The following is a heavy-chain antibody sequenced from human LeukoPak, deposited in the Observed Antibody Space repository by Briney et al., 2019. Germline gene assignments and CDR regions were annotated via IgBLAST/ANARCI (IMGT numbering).Heavy chain of an antibody. CDR1: GFTFSSYG. CDR2: ISYDGSNK. CDR3: AKDQMGTTVTANFDY. J-gene: IGHJ4*02. V-gene: IGHV3-30*18. D-gene: IGHD4-17*01. Sequence: GGSLRLSCAASGFTFSSYGMHWVRQAPGKGLEWVAVISYDGSNKYYADSVKGRFTTSRDNSKNTLYLQLNSLRAEDTAVYYCAKDQMGTTVTANFDYWGQGTLVTASS.